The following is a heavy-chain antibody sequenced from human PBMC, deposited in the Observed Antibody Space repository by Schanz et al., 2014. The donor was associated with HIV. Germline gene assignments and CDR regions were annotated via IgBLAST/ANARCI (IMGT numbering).Heavy chain of an antibody. J-gene: IGHJ4*02. D-gene: IGHD4-17*01. CDR3: ATAAVTDYSDN. CDR1: GFFLDDYA. Sequence: EVQLVESGGGLVQPGRSLRLSCATSGFFLDDYAMHWVRQAPGKGLEWVSGISWNSGSRGYAESVKGRFTISRDNSKNTLYLQMNSLRAEDTAVYYCATAAVTDYSDNWGQGTLVTVSS. V-gene: IGHV3-9*01. CDR2: ISWNSGSR.